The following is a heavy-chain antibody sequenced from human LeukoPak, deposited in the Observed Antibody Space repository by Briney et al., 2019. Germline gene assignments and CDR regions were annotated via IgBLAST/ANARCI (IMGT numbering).Heavy chain of an antibody. CDR1: GFTFSSYS. V-gene: IGHV3-21*01. J-gene: IGHJ4*02. Sequence: PGGSLRLSCAASGFTFSSYSMNWVRQAPGKGLEWVSSISSSSSYIYYADSVKGRFTISRDNAKNSLYLQMNSLRAEDTAVYYCARAPRKYYDSSGYWGQGTLVTVSS. CDR2: ISSSSSYI. D-gene: IGHD3-22*01. CDR3: ARAPRKYYDSSGY.